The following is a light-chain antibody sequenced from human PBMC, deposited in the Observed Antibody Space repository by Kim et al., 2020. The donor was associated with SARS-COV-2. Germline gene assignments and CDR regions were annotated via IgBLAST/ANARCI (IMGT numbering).Light chain of an antibody. CDR1: STSIGAGYE. CDR2: GDI. CDR3: QYYDNSLSGYV. J-gene: IGLJ1*01. V-gene: IGLV1-40*01. Sequence: RVTIPCSASSTSIGAGYEVHWYQQLPGTAAQLLIFGDINRPSGVPARFSGSKSCTSAALAIIGLHTEDDADDYCQYYDNSLSGYVFGGGTKVTVL.